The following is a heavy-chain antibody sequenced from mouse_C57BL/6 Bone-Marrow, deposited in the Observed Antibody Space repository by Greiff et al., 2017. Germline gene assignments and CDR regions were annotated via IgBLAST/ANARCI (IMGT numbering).Heavy chain of an antibody. CDR1: GFSLTSYG. CDR2: IWSGGST. D-gene: IGHD2-4*01. V-gene: IGHV2-5*01. Sequence: QVQLQQSGPGLVQPSQSLSITCKVSGFSLTSYGVHWVSQSPGKGLEWLGVIWSGGSTDYHAAFMSRLSIPKAKSTSKAFFIMNILQSDDTAIYYCAKKNDYDRYAMDYWGQRTSVTVSS. J-gene: IGHJ4*01. CDR3: AKKNDYDRYAMDY.